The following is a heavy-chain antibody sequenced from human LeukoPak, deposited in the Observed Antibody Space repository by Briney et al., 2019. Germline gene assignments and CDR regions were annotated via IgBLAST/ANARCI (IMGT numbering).Heavy chain of an antibody. D-gene: IGHD3-10*01. CDR1: GYTFTSYG. J-gene: IGHJ4*02. V-gene: IGHV1-69*13. Sequence: SVNVSCKASGYTFTSYGISWVRQAPGQGLEWMGGIIPIFGTANYAQKFQGRVTITADESTSTAYMELSSLRSEDTAVYYCARGSYFGSGDYWGQGTLVTVSS. CDR2: IIPIFGTA. CDR3: ARGSYFGSGDY.